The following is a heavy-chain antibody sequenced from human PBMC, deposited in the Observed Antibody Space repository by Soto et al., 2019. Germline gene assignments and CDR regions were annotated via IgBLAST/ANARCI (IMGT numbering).Heavy chain of an antibody. CDR3: AKLPLVLAFRFAY. CDR2: ISGSGDNT. Sequence: LRLSCAASGFTFSNYVMSWVRQAPGKGLEWVSSISGSGDNTYYADSVKGRFTISRDNSKNTLFLQMNSLRAEDTAVYYCAKLPLVLAFRFAYSGQGTLVIVSS. J-gene: IGHJ4*02. CDR1: GFTFSNYV. V-gene: IGHV3-23*01.